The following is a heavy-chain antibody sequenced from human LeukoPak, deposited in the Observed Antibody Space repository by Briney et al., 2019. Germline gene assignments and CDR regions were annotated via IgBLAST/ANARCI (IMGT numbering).Heavy chain of an antibody. CDR1: GFTFSSFA. D-gene: IGHD3-16*01. V-gene: IGHV3-23*03. CDR3: VREDLGIEY. J-gene: IGHJ4*02. CDR2: IYANGNS. Sequence: PGGSLRLSCAASGFTFSSFAMSWVRQAPGKGLEWVSIIYANGNSYYEDSVKGRFTISRDNSKTGMYLQMDSLRAEDTATYYCVREDLGIEYWGQGTLVIVSS.